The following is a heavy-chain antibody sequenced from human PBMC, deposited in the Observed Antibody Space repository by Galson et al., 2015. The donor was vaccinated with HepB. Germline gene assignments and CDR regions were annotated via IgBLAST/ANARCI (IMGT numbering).Heavy chain of an antibody. V-gene: IGHV3-33*05. CDR3: ARVRGIYYYFDY. D-gene: IGHD1-26*01. CDR1: EFTFSRYG. J-gene: IGHJ4*02. Sequence: SLRLSCAASEFTFSRYGMHWVRQAPGKGLEWVAVISDDGSETYYVDSVKGRFTISRDNSKNTLYLQMNSLRGEDTAVYYCARVRGIYYYFDYWGQGTLVTVSS. CDR2: ISDDGSET.